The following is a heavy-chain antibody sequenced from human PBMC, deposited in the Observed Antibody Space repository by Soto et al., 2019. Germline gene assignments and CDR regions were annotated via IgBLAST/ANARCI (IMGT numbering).Heavy chain of an antibody. CDR3: ARRYSSAFDI. D-gene: IGHD6-13*01. J-gene: IGHJ3*02. V-gene: IGHV4-59*01. Sequence: PSETLSLTCTVSGGSINSYYWSWIRQPPGKGLEWIGYIYYSGSTNYNPSLKSRVTISVDTSKNQFSLKLSSVTAADTAVYYCARRYSSAFDIWGQGTMVTVSS. CDR2: IYYSGST. CDR1: GGSINSYY.